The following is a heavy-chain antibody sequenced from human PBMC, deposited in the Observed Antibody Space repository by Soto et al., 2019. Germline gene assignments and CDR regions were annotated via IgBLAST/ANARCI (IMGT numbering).Heavy chain of an antibody. V-gene: IGHV3-33*01. CDR2: IWYDGSNK. CDR1: GFTFSSYG. J-gene: IGHJ4*02. D-gene: IGHD6-13*01. CDR3: ASLWYSSSWYSVDY. Sequence: PGGSLRLSCAASGFTFSSYGMYWVRQAPGKGLEWVAAIWYDGSNKYYADSVKGRFTISRDNSKNTLYLQMNSLRAEDTAVYYCASLWYSSSWYSVDYWGQGTLVTVSS.